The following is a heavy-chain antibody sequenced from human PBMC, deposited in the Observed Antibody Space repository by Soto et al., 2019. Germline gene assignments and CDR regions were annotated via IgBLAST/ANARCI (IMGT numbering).Heavy chain of an antibody. Sequence: SLRLSCAASGFTFSSYGMHWVRQAPGKGLEWVAVIWYDGSNKYYADSVKGRFTISRDNSKNTLYLQMNSLRAEDTAVYYCARDLAAYYYYGMDVWGQGTTVTVSS. CDR1: GFTFSSYG. D-gene: IGHD6-25*01. CDR2: IWYDGSNK. J-gene: IGHJ6*02. CDR3: ARDLAAYYYYGMDV. V-gene: IGHV3-33*01.